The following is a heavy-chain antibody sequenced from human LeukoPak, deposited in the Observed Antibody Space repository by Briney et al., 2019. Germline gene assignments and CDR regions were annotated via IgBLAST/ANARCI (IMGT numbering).Heavy chain of an antibody. CDR1: GYTFTGYY. D-gene: IGHD3-22*01. CDR2: INPNSGGT. Sequence: ASVKVSCKASGYTFTGYYMHWVRLAPGQGLEWMGWINPNSGGTNYAQKFQGRINMTRDTSISTAYMELSRLSSDDTAVYYCARGPLPDNYYDSSGYYFWGQGTLVTVSS. CDR3: ARGPLPDNYYDSSGYYF. J-gene: IGHJ4*02. V-gene: IGHV1-2*02.